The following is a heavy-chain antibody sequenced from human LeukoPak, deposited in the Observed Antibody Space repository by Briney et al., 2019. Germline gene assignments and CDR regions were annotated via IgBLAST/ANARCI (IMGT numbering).Heavy chain of an antibody. CDR1: GFTFSSYW. J-gene: IGHJ6*03. Sequence: GGSLRLSCVASGFTFSSYWMHWVRQDPRKGLVWVSRINGDGRNINYADSVRGRFTISRDNAKNTLYLQMNTLRAEDTAVYYCARTLAYCTNGVCYKDYYYYYMDVWGKGTTVTVSS. D-gene: IGHD2-8*01. CDR3: ARTLAYCTNGVCYKDYYYYYMDV. V-gene: IGHV3-74*01. CDR2: INGDGRNI.